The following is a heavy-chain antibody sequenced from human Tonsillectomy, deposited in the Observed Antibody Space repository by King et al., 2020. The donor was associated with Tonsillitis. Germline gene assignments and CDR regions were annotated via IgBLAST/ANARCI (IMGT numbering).Heavy chain of an antibody. CDR2: IYYSGSA. CDR1: GGSISSYY. V-gene: IGHV4-59*08. Sequence: QLQESGPGLVKPSETLSLTCTVSGGSISSYYWSWIRQPPGKGLEWIGYIYYSGSANYNPSLKSQFTISVDTSKNQFSLKLSSVTAADTAVYYCARGPHYYDSSGTLLFDYWGQGTLVTVSS. J-gene: IGHJ4*02. D-gene: IGHD3-22*01. CDR3: ARGPHYYDSSGTLLFDY.